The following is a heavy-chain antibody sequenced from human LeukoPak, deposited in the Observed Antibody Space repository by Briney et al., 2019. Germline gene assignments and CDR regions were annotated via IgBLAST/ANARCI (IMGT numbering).Heavy chain of an antibody. CDR1: GFTFSSYA. CDR3: AIDRFGHYYDSSGYI. CDR2: ISGSGGST. J-gene: IGHJ4*02. V-gene: IGHV3-23*01. D-gene: IGHD3-22*01. Sequence: GGSLRLSCAASGFTFSSYAMSWVCQAPGKGLEWVSAISGSGGSTYYADSVKGRFTISRDNSKNTLYLQMNSLRAEDTAVYYCAIDRFGHYYDSSGYIWGQGTLVTVSS.